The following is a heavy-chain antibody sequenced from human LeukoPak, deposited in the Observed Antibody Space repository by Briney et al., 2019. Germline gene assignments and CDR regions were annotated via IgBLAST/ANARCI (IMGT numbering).Heavy chain of an antibody. Sequence: SQTLSLTCAISGDIVSSNSASWHWIRQSPSRGLQLLGRTYYTSKWFNDYAVSLKSRITINPDTSKNQFSLQLNSVTPEDTAVYFCARDNDYGGYYFDYWGQGTLVTVSS. D-gene: IGHD4-23*01. CDR2: TYYTSKWFN. CDR3: ARDNDYGGYYFDY. J-gene: IGHJ4*02. V-gene: IGHV6-1*01. CDR1: GDIVSSNSAS.